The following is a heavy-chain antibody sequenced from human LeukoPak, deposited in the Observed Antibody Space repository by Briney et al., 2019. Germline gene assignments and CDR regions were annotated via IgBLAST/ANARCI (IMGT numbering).Heavy chain of an antibody. CDR3: VRGTGHCSSTSCYNSGEYFQH. Sequence: ASVKVSCKASGYTFTGYYIHWVRQAPGQGLEWMAWINVNSGGTNSAQNFQGRVTMTRDTSISTAYMEVSRLRSDDTAVYYCVRGTGHCSSTSCYNSGEYFQHWGQGTLVTVSS. J-gene: IGHJ1*01. CDR1: GYTFTGYY. CDR2: INVNSGGT. D-gene: IGHD2-2*02. V-gene: IGHV1-2*02.